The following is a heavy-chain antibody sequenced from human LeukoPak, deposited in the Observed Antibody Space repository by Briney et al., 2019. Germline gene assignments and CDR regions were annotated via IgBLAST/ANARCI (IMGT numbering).Heavy chain of an antibody. D-gene: IGHD1-1*01. CDR3: AKRDRTTEFDY. J-gene: IGHJ4*02. CDR2: IQPDGIDT. Sequence: VALIQPDGIDTYYADSVKGRFTVFRDNSKSTLYLQLNSLTPDDTAIYYCAKRDRTTEFDYWGQGTLVTVSS. V-gene: IGHV3-30*02.